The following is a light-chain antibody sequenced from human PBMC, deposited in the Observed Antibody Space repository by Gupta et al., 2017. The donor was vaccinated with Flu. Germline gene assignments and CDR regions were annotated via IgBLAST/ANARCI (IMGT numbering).Light chain of an antibody. CDR2: GSN. CDR3: AAWDDSLNGHYV. CDR1: SSNIGNNA. V-gene: IGLV1-44*01. Sequence: VTISCSGSSSNIGNNAVNWYQQVPGTAPKRLIYGSNQRPSGVPDRFSGSKSGTSASLAISGLQSEDEADYYCAAWDDSLNGHYVFGTGTKVTAL. J-gene: IGLJ1*01.